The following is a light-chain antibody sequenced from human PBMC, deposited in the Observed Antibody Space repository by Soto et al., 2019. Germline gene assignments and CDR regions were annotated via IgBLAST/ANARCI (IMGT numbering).Light chain of an antibody. CDR1: SSDVGSYNY. J-gene: IGLJ2*01. CDR3: SSYTSSTTVV. CDR2: EVI. V-gene: IGLV2-14*01. Sequence: QSALTQPASVSGSPGQSITISCTGTSSDVGSYNYVSWYQQHPGKAPKLMIYEVIKRPSGVSNRFSGSKSGNTASLTISGLQAEDEADYYCSSYTSSTTVVFGGGTKVTVL.